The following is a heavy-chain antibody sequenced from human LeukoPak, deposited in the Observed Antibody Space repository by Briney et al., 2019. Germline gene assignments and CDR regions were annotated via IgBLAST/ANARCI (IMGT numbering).Heavy chain of an antibody. D-gene: IGHD3-10*01. J-gene: IGHJ4*02. CDR1: GFTFSSYG. Sequence: GGSLRLSCAASGFTFSSYGMSWVRQAPGKGLEWVSVIGGSGGSTYYADSVKGRFTISRDNSKNTLYLQMNSLRAEDTAVYYCARGFPGVRGVITPLYFDYWGQGTLVTVSS. CDR2: IGGSGGST. V-gene: IGHV3-23*01. CDR3: ARGFPGVRGVITPLYFDY.